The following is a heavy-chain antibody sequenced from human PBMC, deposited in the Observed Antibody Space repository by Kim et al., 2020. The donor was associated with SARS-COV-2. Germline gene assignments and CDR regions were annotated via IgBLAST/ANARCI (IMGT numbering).Heavy chain of an antibody. CDR1: GFTFSSYE. D-gene: IGHD1-20*01. Sequence: GGSLRLSCAASGFTFSSYEMNWVRQAPGKGLEWVSYISSSGSTTIYNADSVKGRFTISRDNAKDSLYLQMNSLRGEDTGVYYCARGPRVNWKNGYWGQGT. J-gene: IGHJ4*02. CDR3: ARGPRVNWKNGY. CDR2: ISSSGSTTI. V-gene: IGHV3-48*03.